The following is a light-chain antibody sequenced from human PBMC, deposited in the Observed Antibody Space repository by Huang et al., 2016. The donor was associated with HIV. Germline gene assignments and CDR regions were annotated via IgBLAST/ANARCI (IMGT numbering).Light chain of an antibody. V-gene: IGKV1-33*01. CDR3: QQYDSLPPWT. Sequence: DIQMTQSPSSLSASVGDRVTITCQASQDIANYLNWYQQKPGQAPKLLMYDASTLQTGVPSSFSGSGSGTDFTFTISSLQPEDIATYYCQQYDSLPPWTFGQGTKVEIQ. J-gene: IGKJ1*01. CDR1: QDIANY. CDR2: DAS.